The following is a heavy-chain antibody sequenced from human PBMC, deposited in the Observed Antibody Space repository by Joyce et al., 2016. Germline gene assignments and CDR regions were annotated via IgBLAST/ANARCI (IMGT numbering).Heavy chain of an antibody. V-gene: IGHV1-69*12. J-gene: IGHJ6*02. CDR2: IIPFFGAA. CDR1: GGAFSNFT. D-gene: IGHD1-14*01. CDR3: ARGGTSSDHYFFYTLDV. Sequence: QVLLVQSGATVKRPGSSLRVSCKSSGGAFSNFTVNWVRPAPGQRLEWMGGIIPFFGAAKYAEHFQGRVTLTADLSTRTAYMELSSLTSADTAVYYCARGGTSSDHYFFYTLDVWGPGTTVIVSS.